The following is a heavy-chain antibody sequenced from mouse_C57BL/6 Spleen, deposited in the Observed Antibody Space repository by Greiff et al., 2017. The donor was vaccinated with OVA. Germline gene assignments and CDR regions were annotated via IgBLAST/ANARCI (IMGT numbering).Heavy chain of an antibody. V-gene: IGHV1-26*01. Sequence: EVQLQQSGPELVKPGASVKISCKASGYTFTDYYMNWVKQSHGKSLEWIGDINPNNGGTSYNQKFKGKATLTVDKSSSTAYMELRSLTSEDSAVYYCARRNSNPYYFDYWGQGTTLTVSS. J-gene: IGHJ2*01. CDR3: ARRNSNPYYFDY. D-gene: IGHD2-5*01. CDR2: INPNNGGT. CDR1: GYTFTDYY.